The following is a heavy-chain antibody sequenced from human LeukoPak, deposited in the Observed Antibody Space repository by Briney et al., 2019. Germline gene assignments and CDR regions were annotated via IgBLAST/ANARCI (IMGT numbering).Heavy chain of an antibody. CDR1: GYTLTELS. CDR3: ATDFGAYDSSGYYGY. J-gene: IGHJ4*02. Sequence: ASVKVSCKVSGYTLTELSMHWVRQAPGKGVEWMGGCDPEDGETIYAQKFKGRVTMTEDTSTDTAYMELSSLRSEDTAVYYCATDFGAYDSSGYYGYWGQGTLVTVSS. V-gene: IGHV1-24*01. D-gene: IGHD3-22*01. CDR2: CDPEDGET.